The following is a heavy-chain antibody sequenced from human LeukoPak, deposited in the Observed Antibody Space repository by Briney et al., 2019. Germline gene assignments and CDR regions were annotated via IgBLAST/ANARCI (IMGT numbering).Heavy chain of an antibody. CDR2: INHSGST. Sequence: SETLSLTCAVSGGSFSGYYWSWIRQPPGKGLEWIGEINHSGSTNHNPSLKSRVTISVDTSKNQFSLKLSSVTAADTAVYYCARCGGYSYGPNYDYWGQGTLVTVSS. CDR1: GGSFSGYY. D-gene: IGHD5-18*01. CDR3: ARCGGYSYGPNYDY. V-gene: IGHV4-34*01. J-gene: IGHJ4*02.